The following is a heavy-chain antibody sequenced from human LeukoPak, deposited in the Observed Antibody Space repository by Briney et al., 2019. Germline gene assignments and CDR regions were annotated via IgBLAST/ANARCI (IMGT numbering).Heavy chain of an antibody. CDR2: IKSKTDGGTT. V-gene: IGHV3-15*01. CDR3: AKAGSIYDSSGQPTLWDYYYYMDV. J-gene: IGHJ6*03. CDR1: GFTFSNAW. Sequence: AGRSLRLSCAASGFTFSNAWMSWVRQAPGKGLEWVGRIKSKTDGGTTDYAAPVKGRFTISRDDSKNTLYLQMNSLKTEDTAVYYCAKAGSIYDSSGQPTLWDYYYYMDVWGKGTTVTISS. D-gene: IGHD3-22*01.